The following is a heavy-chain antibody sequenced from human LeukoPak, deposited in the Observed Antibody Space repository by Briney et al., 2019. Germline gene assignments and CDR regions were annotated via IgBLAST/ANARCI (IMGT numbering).Heavy chain of an antibody. CDR3: AKGSSSSRSYYFDY. D-gene: IGHD6-6*01. CDR2: ITAGGDDT. Sequence: GGSLRLSCTASGFTFSNYAMSWVRQAPGKGLDWISAITAGGDDTYYADSVKGRFTISRDNSKNTLYLQMNSLRVEDTAVYYCAKGSSSSRSYYFDYWGQGALVTVSS. CDR1: GFTFSNYA. V-gene: IGHV3-23*01. J-gene: IGHJ4*02.